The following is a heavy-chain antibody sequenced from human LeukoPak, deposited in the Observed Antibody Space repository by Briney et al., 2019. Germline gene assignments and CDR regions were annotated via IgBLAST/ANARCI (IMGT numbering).Heavy chain of an antibody. J-gene: IGHJ4*02. V-gene: IGHV1-69*13. D-gene: IGHD3-22*01. CDR3: ARAVRSNYYDSNYFDY. CDR1: GGTFSSYA. CDR2: IIPIFGTA. Sequence: SVKVSCKASGGTFSSYAISWVRQAPGQGLEWMGGIIPIFGTANYAQKFQGRVTITADESTSTAYMELSSLRSEDTAVYYCARAVRSNYYDSNYFDYWGQGTLVTVSS.